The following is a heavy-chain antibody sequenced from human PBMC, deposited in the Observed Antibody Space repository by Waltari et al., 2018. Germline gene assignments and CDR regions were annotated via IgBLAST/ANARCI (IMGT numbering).Heavy chain of an antibody. J-gene: IGHJ6*02. Sequence: EVQLLESGGGLVQPGGSLRLSCAASGFPFSSYAMSWVRQAPGKGLGWVSAISGSGGSTYYADSVKGRFTISRDNSKNTLYLQMNSLRAEDTAVYYCAKEGCSSTSCYPHYYYGMDVWGQGTTVTVSS. CDR1: GFPFSSYA. CDR3: AKEGCSSTSCYPHYYYGMDV. D-gene: IGHD2-2*01. V-gene: IGHV3-23*01. CDR2: ISGSGGST.